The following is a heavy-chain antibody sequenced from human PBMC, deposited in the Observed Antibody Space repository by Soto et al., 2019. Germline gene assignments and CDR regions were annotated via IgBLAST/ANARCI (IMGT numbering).Heavy chain of an antibody. CDR1: GFPFSTSA. Sequence: EVQLLESGGGLVQPGGSLRLSCAASGFPFSTSAMNWVRQAPGKGLEWVGRIKSKINGGTTEYAAPVKGRFTISRDDSKNTLFLHMNSLKTEDTAVYFCTSDLYYYDSSSYSYYFDYWGQGTLVTVSS. V-gene: IGHV3-15*01. D-gene: IGHD3-22*01. J-gene: IGHJ4*02. CDR2: IKSKINGGTT. CDR3: TSDLYYYDSSSYSYYFDY.